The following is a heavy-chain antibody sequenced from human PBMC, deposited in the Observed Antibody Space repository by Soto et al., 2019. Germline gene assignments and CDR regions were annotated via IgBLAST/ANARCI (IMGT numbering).Heavy chain of an antibody. CDR1: GSTFSSYA. Sequence: SAKASCKASGSTFSSYASSWVRQAPGQGLEWMGGIIPIFGTANYAQKLHGRVTITADNSTSTAYMELSSLRSEDTAVYYCARISRYQSYYYYFGMDVWGQETTVTVS. CDR3: ARISRYQSYYYYFGMDV. J-gene: IGHJ6*02. D-gene: IGHD3-22*01. V-gene: IGHV1-69*06. CDR2: IIPIFGTA.